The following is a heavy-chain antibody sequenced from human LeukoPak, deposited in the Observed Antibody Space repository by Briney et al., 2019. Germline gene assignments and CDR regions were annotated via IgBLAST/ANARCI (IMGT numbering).Heavy chain of an antibody. V-gene: IGHV3-33*01. J-gene: IGHJ5*02. CDR1: GFSYSSYS. CDR3: ARVAAGTYWFDP. Sequence: GRSLRLSCAASGFSYSSYSFHWVRQAPGKGLEWVAIIWYDGSNKYYADSVKGRFTISRDNSKNTLYLQMNSLRAEDTALYYCARVAAGTYWFDPWGQGTLVTVSS. D-gene: IGHD6-13*01. CDR2: IWYDGSNK.